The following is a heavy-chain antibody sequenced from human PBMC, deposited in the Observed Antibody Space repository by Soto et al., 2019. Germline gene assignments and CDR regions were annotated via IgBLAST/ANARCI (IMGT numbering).Heavy chain of an antibody. J-gene: IGHJ4*02. V-gene: IGHV2-70*01. CDR3: TRSTNWNYEYYFDY. CDR1: WFSLSRKGMS. Sequence: SGPTLVNPKQTRILTCAFSWFSLSRKGMSVSWIRQPPGKALEFLAVIDWEAEKFYSQSLRTRLTVAKATSKIQVGLRLTHLDPVDTATYYCTRSTNWNYEYYFDYWGQGTLVTVSS. CDR2: IDWEAEK. D-gene: IGHD1-7*01.